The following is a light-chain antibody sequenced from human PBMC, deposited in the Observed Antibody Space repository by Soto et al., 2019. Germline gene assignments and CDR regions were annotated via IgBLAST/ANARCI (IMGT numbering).Light chain of an antibody. CDR1: SPNIGSNT. CDR2: EVT. CDR3: SSYTSTSTLYV. V-gene: IGLV2-14*01. Sequence: QSVLTQPPSASGTPGQRVTISCSGSSPNIGSNTVNWYQQLSKVPNLMIYEVTNRPSGLSNRFSGSKSGNTASLTISGLQAEDEADYFCSSYTSTSTLYVFGTGTKSPS. J-gene: IGLJ1*01.